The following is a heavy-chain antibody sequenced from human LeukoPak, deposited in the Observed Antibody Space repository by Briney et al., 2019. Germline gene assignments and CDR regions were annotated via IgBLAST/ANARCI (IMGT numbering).Heavy chain of an antibody. CDR2: LSGSGITT. CDR3: ARAAQAGIYGWFDP. CDR1: GFTFSNSA. V-gene: IGHV3-23*01. J-gene: IGHJ5*02. D-gene: IGHD3-3*02. Sequence: GGSLRLSCAASGFTFSNSAMSWVRQAPGKGLEWVSTLSGSGITTYYADSVKGRFTISGDNSKNTLYLQMNSLRVEDTAVYYCARAAQAGIYGWFDPWGQGTLVTVSS.